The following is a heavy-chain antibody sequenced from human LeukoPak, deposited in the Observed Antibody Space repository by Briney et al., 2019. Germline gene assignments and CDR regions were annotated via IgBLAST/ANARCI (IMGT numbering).Heavy chain of an antibody. D-gene: IGHD2-8*01. V-gene: IGHV3-64*01. CDR3: AKDYYWSWDY. CDR1: GFTFSSYG. J-gene: IGHJ4*02. Sequence: PGGSLRLSCAASGFTFSSYGMHWVRQAPGKGLEYVSAISSNGGSTYYANSVKGRFTISRDNSKNTLYLQMNSLRAEDTATYYCAKDYYWSWDYWGQGTLVTVSS. CDR2: ISSNGGST.